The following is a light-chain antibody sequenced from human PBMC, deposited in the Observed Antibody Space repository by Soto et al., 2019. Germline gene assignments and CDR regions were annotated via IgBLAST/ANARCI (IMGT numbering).Light chain of an antibody. Sequence: EIVMTQSPAALSVSPGERATLSCRASQSVSINLAWYQQRPGQAPRVLIYGASTRATGIPARFSGSEARTEFTLTISSVRSEDCAVYYCQQYHDWPRTFGQGTKVDIK. CDR1: QSVSIN. J-gene: IGKJ1*01. V-gene: IGKV3-15*01. CDR2: GAS. CDR3: QQYHDWPRT.